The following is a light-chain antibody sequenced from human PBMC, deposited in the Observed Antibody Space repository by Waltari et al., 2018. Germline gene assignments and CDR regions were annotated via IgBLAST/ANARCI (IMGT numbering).Light chain of an antibody. J-gene: IGKJ1*01. CDR3: KQDGSSPWM. CDR1: RSVSRSY. Sequence: SSRATRSVSRSYLAGYHEKLGQYARSLIDVASSRAAGIPDSVSGRVSGNDVTLTISRLEPEDFAVYDCKQDGSSPWMFGQGTKVEIK. V-gene: IGKV3-20*01. CDR2: VAS.